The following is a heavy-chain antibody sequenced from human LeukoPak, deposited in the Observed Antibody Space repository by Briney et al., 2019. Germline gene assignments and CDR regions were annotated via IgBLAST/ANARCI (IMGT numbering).Heavy chain of an antibody. J-gene: IGHJ4*02. CDR2: IHYSGST. Sequence: PSETLSLTCTVSGASINTSGSYWSWVRQHPGKGLECISYIHYSGSTYYNPSLKSRVTISIDSSRNQFSLKMSSVTAEDTAVYYCARGSQNSFDNWGQGTLVTVSS. CDR3: ARGSQNSFDN. CDR1: GASINTSGSY. V-gene: IGHV4-31*03.